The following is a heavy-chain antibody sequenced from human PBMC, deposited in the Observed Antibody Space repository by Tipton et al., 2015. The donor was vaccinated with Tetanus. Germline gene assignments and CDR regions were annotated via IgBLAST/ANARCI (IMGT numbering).Heavy chain of an antibody. CDR1: GGSVSSGSYY. D-gene: IGHD6-13*01. J-gene: IGHJ4*02. CDR2: FFYSGST. V-gene: IGHV4-61*01. Sequence: TLSLTCTVSGGSVSSGSYYWSWIRQPPGKGLEWIGYFFYSGSTNYNPSLKSQVTISVDTSKNQFSLKLSSVTAADTAVYYWARGGIAAAGGGLDYWGQGTLVTVSS. CDR3: ARGGIAAAGGGLDY.